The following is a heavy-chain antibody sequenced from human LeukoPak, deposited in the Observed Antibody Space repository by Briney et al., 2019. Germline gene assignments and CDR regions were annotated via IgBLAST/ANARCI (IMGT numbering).Heavy chain of an antibody. CDR2: IRYDGSNK. Sequence: GGSLRLSCAASGFTFSSYGMHWVRQAPGKGLEWVAFIRYDGSNKYYADSVKGRFTISRDNSKNTLYLQMNSLRAEDTAVYYCARDWRDSSGKFPNDAFDIWGQGTMVTVSS. D-gene: IGHD3-22*01. CDR1: GFTFSSYG. CDR3: ARDWRDSSGKFPNDAFDI. V-gene: IGHV3-30*02. J-gene: IGHJ3*02.